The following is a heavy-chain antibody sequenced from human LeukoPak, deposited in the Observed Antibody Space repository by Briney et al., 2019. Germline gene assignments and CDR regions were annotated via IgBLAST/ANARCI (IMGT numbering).Heavy chain of an antibody. CDR3: AKVGVVVTAIGDFDI. CDR2: ISGDGGST. J-gene: IGHJ3*02. V-gene: IGHV3-43*02. D-gene: IGHD2-21*02. CDR1: AFTFDDYA. Sequence: GGSLRLSCAASAFTFDDYAMHWVRQALGEGLEWVSLISGDGGSTYYAASVKGRFTISRGNSKNSLYLQMNSLRTEDTALYYCAKVGVVVTAIGDFDIWGQGTMVTVSS.